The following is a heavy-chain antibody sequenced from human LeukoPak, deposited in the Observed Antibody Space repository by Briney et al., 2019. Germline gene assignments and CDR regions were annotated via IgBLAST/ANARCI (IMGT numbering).Heavy chain of an antibody. J-gene: IGHJ4*02. CDR1: GDDVSSNSAA. V-gene: IGHV6-1*01. CDR3: ARDRWDTGRYYYDI. CDR2: TFYRSKWFN. D-gene: IGHD5-24*01. Sequence: SQTLSITCAISGDDVSSNSAAWNWIRLSPSRGLELLGKTFYRSKWFNDYAVSVAGRITITPDTSKNQFSLHLKSATPDDTVVYFCARDRWDTGRYYYDIWGQGTLVTVSA.